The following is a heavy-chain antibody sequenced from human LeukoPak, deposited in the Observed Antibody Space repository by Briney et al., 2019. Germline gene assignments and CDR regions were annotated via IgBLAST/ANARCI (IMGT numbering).Heavy chain of an antibody. CDR3: AKDLLADPGEPVKPDY. J-gene: IGHJ4*02. CDR1: GFTFSSYG. Sequence: GGSLRLSCAASGFTFSSYGMHWVRQAPGKGLEWVAFIRYDGSNKYYADSVKGRFTISRDNSKNTLYLQMNSLRAEDTAVYYCAKDLLADPGEPVKPDYWGQGTLVTVSS. V-gene: IGHV3-30*02. D-gene: IGHD1-14*01. CDR2: IRYDGSNK.